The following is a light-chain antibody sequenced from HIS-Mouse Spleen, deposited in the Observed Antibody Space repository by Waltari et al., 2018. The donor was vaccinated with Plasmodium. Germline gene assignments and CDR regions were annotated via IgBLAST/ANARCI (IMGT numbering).Light chain of an antibody. Sequence: SYELTQPPSVSVSPGQTARITCSGDALPTQYAYWYQQKAGQAPVRVIYKGSGRPSGIPERFSGSSAGTMATLTMRGAQVEDEADYYCYSTDSSGNHRVFGGGTKLTVL. CDR3: YSTDSSGNHRV. CDR2: KGS. J-gene: IGLJ3*02. CDR1: ALPTQY. V-gene: IGLV3-10*01.